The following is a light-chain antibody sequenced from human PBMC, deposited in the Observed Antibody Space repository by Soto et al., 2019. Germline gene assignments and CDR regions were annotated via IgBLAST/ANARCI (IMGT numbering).Light chain of an antibody. Sequence: MTQSPSSLSVSPGERATLSCRASQSVRSNFAWYQQKPGQAPRLLIYGASTRATGIPARFSGSGSGTEFTLTISSLQSEDFAVYYCQQYNNWPAITFGQGTRMAIK. V-gene: IGKV3D-15*01. CDR1: QSVRSN. CDR3: QQYNNWPAIT. J-gene: IGKJ5*01. CDR2: GAS.